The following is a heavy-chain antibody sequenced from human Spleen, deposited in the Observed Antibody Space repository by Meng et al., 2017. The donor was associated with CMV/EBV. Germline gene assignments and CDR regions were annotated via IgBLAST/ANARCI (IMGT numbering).Heavy chain of an antibody. CDR2: IRSKAYGGTT. V-gene: IGHV3-49*04. CDR1: GFFFGDYG. J-gene: IGHJ3*02. D-gene: IGHD2-2*02. CDR3: TREFFRSSSCYMGDAFDI. Sequence: GESLKISCVASGFFFGDYGLSWVRQAPGKGLEWVGFIRSKAYGGTTEYAASVKGRFTISRDDSKSIAYLQMNSLRAEDTAVYYCTREFFRSSSCYMGDAFDIWGQGTMVTVSS.